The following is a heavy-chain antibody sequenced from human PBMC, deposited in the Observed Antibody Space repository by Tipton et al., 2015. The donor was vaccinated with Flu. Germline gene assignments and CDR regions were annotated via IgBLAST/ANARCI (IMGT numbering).Heavy chain of an antibody. Sequence: TLSLTCTVSGGSISSYYWSWIRQPPGKGLEWIGYIYYSGSTNYNPSLKSRVTISVDTSKNQFSLRLSSVTAADTAVYYCARALEMATMLYYANWFDPWGQGTLVTVSS. J-gene: IGHJ5*02. D-gene: IGHD5-24*01. CDR2: IYYSGST. V-gene: IGHV4-59*12. CDR1: GGSISSYY. CDR3: ARALEMATMLYYANWFDP.